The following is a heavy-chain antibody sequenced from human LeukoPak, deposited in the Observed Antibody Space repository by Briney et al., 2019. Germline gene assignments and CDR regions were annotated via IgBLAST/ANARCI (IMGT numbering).Heavy chain of an antibody. D-gene: IGHD3-22*01. CDR3: ARLKFYDSTGYNPGYYMDV. Sequence: SETLSLTCTVSGGSIINYYWSWIRQSAGKGLEWVGHIYITGSTNYNPSLKSRLTVSVDTSKNQFSLKLRSVTAADTAVYYCARLKFYDSTGYNPGYYMDVWGKGITVTVSS. CDR1: GGSIINYY. J-gene: IGHJ6*03. V-gene: IGHV4-4*07. CDR2: IYITGST.